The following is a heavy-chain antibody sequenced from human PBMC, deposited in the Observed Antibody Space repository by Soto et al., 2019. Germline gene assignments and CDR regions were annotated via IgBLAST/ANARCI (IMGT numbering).Heavy chain of an antibody. Sequence: QVQLQESGPGLVKPSETLSLTCTVSGDSISSYYWSWIRQPPGKGLEWIGYIYYSGSTKYNPSLTRRDNMPVDTSKNRFSLKLSSMTAADTAVYYCARQGGWLQALDYWGQGTPVTVSS. D-gene: IGHD5-12*01. CDR2: IYYSGST. J-gene: IGHJ4*02. CDR1: GDSISSYY. CDR3: ARQGGWLQALDY. V-gene: IGHV4-59*08.